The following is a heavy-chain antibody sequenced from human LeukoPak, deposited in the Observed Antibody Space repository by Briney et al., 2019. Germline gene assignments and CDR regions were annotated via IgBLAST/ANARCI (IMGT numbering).Heavy chain of an antibody. CDR2: ISYDGSNK. J-gene: IGHJ3*02. D-gene: IGHD3-22*01. V-gene: IGHV3-30-3*01. CDR1: GFTFSSYA. CDR3: AKGRGYLKYYGFDI. Sequence: PGGSLRLSCAASGFTFSSYAMSWVRQAPGKGLEWVAVISYDGSNKYYADSVKGRFTISRDNSKNTLYLQMNTLRAEDTAVYYCAKGRGYLKYYGFDIWGQGTMVTVSS.